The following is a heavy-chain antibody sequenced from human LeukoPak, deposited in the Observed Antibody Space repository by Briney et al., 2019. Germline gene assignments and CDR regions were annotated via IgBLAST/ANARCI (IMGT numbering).Heavy chain of an antibody. CDR2: IGGSGDKT. CDR3: VRRGDASSGWGDHDF. V-gene: IGHV3-23*01. Sequence: GGSLRLSCAASGVTINRDAISWVRQAPGKGLEWVSTIGGSGDKTFYADSVKGRFTISRDNSKNMVHLQMNSLTGDDTALYYCVRRGDASSGWGDHDFWGQGALVAVSS. CDR1: GVTINRDA. D-gene: IGHD6-19*01. J-gene: IGHJ4*02.